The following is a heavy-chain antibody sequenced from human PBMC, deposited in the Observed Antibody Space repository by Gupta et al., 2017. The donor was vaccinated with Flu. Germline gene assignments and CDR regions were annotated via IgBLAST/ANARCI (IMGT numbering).Heavy chain of an antibody. CDR3: ARGPVRNWFDP. D-gene: IGHD6-19*01. Sequence: QIQLQQSGPGLARPSETLSLTCTVSGGSFSSFYWSWIRRPPGKGLEWIGHVYYTGTTNYNPALKSRVSMSVDTSKRQFSLKITSVTAADTAVYYCARGPVRNWFDPWGQGTLVTVSS. V-gene: IGHV4-59*01. CDR1: GGSFSSFY. CDR2: VYYTGTT. J-gene: IGHJ5*02.